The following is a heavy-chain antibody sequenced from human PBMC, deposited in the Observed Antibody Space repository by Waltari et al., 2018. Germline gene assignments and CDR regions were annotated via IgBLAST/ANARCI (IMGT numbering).Heavy chain of an antibody. CDR1: GYSISSGYY. J-gene: IGHJ4*02. Sequence: QVQLQESGPGLVKPSETLSLTCAVSGYSISSGYYWGWIRQPPGKGLEWIGSIYHSGSTYYNPSLKSRVTRSVDTSKNQFSLKLSSVTAADTAVYYCATKGYLKNGGGAAAGYWGQGTLVTVSS. CDR2: IYHSGST. D-gene: IGHD6-13*01. CDR3: ATKGYLKNGGGAAAGY. V-gene: IGHV4-38-2*01.